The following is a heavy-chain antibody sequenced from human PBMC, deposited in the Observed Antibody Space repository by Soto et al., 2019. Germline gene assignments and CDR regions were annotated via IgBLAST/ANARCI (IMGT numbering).Heavy chain of an antibody. CDR1: GYSFTSYW. Sequence: GESLKISCKGSGYSFTSYWISWVRQMPGKGLEWMGRIDPSDSYTNYSPSFQGHVTISADKSISTAYLQWSSLKASDTAMYYCATLAVADFYYYYGMDVWGQGTTVTVSS. J-gene: IGHJ6*02. V-gene: IGHV5-10-1*01. CDR2: IDPSDSYT. D-gene: IGHD6-19*01. CDR3: ATLAVADFYYYYGMDV.